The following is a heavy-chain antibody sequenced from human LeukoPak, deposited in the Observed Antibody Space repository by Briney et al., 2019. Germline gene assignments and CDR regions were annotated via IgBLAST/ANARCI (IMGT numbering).Heavy chain of an antibody. Sequence: SETLSLTCTVSGGSIRSYYWSWIRQPPGKGLEWIGHIHYSGSTNYNPSLKSRVTISVDTSKNQFSLRLSSVTAADTAVYYCAREQYADLIFDSWGQGTLVTVSS. D-gene: IGHD4-17*01. CDR2: IHYSGST. V-gene: IGHV4-59*01. CDR3: AREQYADLIFDS. J-gene: IGHJ4*02. CDR1: GGSIRSYY.